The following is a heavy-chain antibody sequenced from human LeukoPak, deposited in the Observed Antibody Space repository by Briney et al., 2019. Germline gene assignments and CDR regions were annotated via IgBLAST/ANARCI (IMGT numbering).Heavy chain of an antibody. Sequence: GGSLRLSCAASGFTFSAYWMHWVRQVPGKGLVWVSRINNDGTATFFADSVKGRFTITRDNAKNSLYLQMNSLRAEDTAVYYCARGGTSGYSSSLHFWGGNYYFDYWGQGTLVTVSS. CDR1: GFTFSAYW. J-gene: IGHJ4*02. CDR2: INNDGTAT. V-gene: IGHV3-74*01. CDR3: ARGGTSGYSSSLHFWGGNYYFDY. D-gene: IGHD6-13*01.